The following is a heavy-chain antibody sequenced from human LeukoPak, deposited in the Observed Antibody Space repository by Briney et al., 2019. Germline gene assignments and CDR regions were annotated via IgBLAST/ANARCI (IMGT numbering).Heavy chain of an antibody. D-gene: IGHD2-2*01. CDR1: GGTFSSYA. CDR2: IIPIFGTA. Sequence: SVRVSCKASGGTFSSYAISWVRQAPGQGLEWMGGIIPIFGTANYAQKFQGRVTITTDESTSTAYMELSSLRSEDTAVYYCAIGPWVPAAIIDYWGQGTLVTVSS. J-gene: IGHJ4*02. CDR3: AIGPWVPAAIIDY. V-gene: IGHV1-69*05.